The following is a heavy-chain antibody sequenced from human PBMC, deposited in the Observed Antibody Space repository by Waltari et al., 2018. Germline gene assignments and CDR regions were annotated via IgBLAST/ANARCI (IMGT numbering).Heavy chain of an antibody. CDR3: ARHWKRNGYRFDP. D-gene: IGHD5-12*01. CDR1: GRSIHRSSYY. Sequence: QLLLQESGPGLVTPSENLSLTCTFSGRSIHRSSYYWGWVRQSPGKGPEWLGSMYYSGTTYYNPTLESRLTISGDTSKNQFSLRLSSVTAADTAVYYCARHWKRNGYRFDPWGQGTRVTVSS. J-gene: IGHJ5*02. V-gene: IGHV4-39*01. CDR2: MYYSGTT.